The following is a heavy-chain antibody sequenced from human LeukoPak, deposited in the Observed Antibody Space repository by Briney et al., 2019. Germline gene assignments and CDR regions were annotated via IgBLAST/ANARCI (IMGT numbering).Heavy chain of an antibody. CDR2: INPNSGGT. V-gene: IGHV1-2*02. Sequence: ASVKVSCKASGYTFTGYYMHCVRQTPGHGLEWMGWINPNSGGTNYAQKFQGRVTMTRDTSISTAYMELSRLRSDDTAVYYCARDRVPYYYDSRAGMDVWGQGTTVTVSS. CDR3: ARDRVPYYYDSRAGMDV. J-gene: IGHJ6*02. CDR1: GYTFTGYY. D-gene: IGHD3-22*01.